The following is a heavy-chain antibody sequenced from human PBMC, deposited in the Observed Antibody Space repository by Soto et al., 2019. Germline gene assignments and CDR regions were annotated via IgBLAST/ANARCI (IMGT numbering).Heavy chain of an antibody. V-gene: IGHV4-61*05. J-gene: IGHJ6*03. CDR3: ARTREYYDFWSGYPPYRDV. CDR2: IYYSGST. CDR1: GGSISSSSYY. Sequence: PSETLSLTCTVSGGSISSSSYYWSWIRQPPGKGLEWIGYIYYSGSTNYNPSLKSRVTISVDTSKNQFSLKLSSVTAADTAVYYCARTREYYDFWSGYPPYRDVWGKGTTVTVSS. D-gene: IGHD3-3*01.